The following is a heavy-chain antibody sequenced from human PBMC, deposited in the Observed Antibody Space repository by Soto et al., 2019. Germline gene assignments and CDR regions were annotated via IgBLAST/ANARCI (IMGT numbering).Heavy chain of an antibody. CDR2: ISGSGGST. V-gene: IGHV3-23*01. D-gene: IGHD1-26*01. J-gene: IGHJ4*02. CDR1: GFTFSSYA. CDR3: AAARGTQRGSYWRGPFDY. Sequence: GGSLRLSCAASGFTFSSYAMSWVRQAPGKGLEWVSAISGSGGSTYYADSVKGRFTISRDNSKNTLYLQMNSLRAEDTAVYYCAAARGTQRGSYWRGPFDYWGQGTLVTVSS.